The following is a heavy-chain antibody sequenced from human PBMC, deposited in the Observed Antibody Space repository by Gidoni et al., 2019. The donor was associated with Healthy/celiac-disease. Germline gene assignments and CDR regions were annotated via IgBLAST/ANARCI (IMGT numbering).Heavy chain of an antibody. Sequence: QVQLQESAPGLVKPPEPLSPTCTVSGYSISCGYYWVWIRQPPGKGLEWIGSIYHSGSTCYNPSLKSRVTISVDTSKNQFSLKLSSVTAADTAVYYCARQVGAITLDLNPDYWGQGTLVTVSS. J-gene: IGHJ4*02. D-gene: IGHD1-26*01. CDR1: GYSISCGYY. CDR2: IYHSGST. V-gene: IGHV4-38-2*02. CDR3: ARQVGAITLDLNPDY.